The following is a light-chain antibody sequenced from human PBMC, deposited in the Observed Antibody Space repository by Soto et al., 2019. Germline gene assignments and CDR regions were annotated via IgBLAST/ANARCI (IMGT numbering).Light chain of an antibody. J-gene: IGKJ1*01. CDR3: QQANSFPRT. CDR1: QGIAKD. Sequence: AIQMTQSPSSLSASVGDRITITCRASQGIAKDLGWYLQKPGKAPKLLIYGTSSLHSGVPSRFSGSGSDTAFTLTISSLQPEDFATYYCQQANSFPRTFGQGTKVDIK. V-gene: IGKV1-6*01. CDR2: GTS.